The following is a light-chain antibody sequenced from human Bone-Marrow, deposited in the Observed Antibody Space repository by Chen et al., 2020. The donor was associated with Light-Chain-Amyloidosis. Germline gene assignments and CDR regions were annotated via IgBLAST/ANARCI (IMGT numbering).Light chain of an antibody. J-gene: IGKJ1*01. V-gene: IGKV3-20*01. CDR2: DAS. Sequence: ILLTQSPGTLSLSPGERATLSYRASQSVASDYVAWYQQKPGQAPRLLIYDASSRAPGIPDRFSGSESGIDFTLTISRVEPEDFAVYYCQQYGSSPVTFGQGTKVEIK. CDR3: QQYGSSPVT. CDR1: QSVASDY.